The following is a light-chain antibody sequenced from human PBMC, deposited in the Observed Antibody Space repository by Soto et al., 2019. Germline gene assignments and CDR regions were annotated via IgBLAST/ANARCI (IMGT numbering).Light chain of an antibody. CDR2: DAS. Sequence: DIQMTQSPSTLSASVGDRVTITCRASKSISSWLAWYQQKPGKAPKLLIYDASSLESGVPSRFSGSGYGTEFTLTISSLQPDDFATYYCQQYNSYWTFGQGTKVEI. V-gene: IGKV1-5*01. J-gene: IGKJ1*01. CDR1: KSISSW. CDR3: QQYNSYWT.